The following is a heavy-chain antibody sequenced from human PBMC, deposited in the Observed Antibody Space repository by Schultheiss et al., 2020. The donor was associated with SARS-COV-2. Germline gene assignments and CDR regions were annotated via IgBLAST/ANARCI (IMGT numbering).Heavy chain of an antibody. CDR2: IYYSGST. V-gene: IGHV4-59*12. Sequence: SETLSLTCTVSGGSISSYYWSWIRQPPGKGLEWIGSIYYSGSTNYNPSLKSRVTISVDTSKNQFSLKLFSVTAADTAVYYCARNYYASGSMDYWGQGTRVTVSS. J-gene: IGHJ4*02. CDR3: ARNYYASGSMDY. D-gene: IGHD3-10*01. CDR1: GGSISSYY.